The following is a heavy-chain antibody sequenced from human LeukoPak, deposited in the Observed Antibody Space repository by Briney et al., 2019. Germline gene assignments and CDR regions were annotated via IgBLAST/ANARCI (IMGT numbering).Heavy chain of an antibody. CDR1: GFTFSSYS. Sequence: PGGSLRLSCAASGFTFSSYSMNWVRQAPGKGLEWVSSISSSSSYIYYADSVKGRFTISRDNSKNTLYLQMNSLRAEDTAVYYCAKGYYGSGSYNFDYWGQGTLVTVSS. D-gene: IGHD3-10*01. CDR2: ISSSSSYI. V-gene: IGHV3-21*04. CDR3: AKGYYGSGSYNFDY. J-gene: IGHJ4*02.